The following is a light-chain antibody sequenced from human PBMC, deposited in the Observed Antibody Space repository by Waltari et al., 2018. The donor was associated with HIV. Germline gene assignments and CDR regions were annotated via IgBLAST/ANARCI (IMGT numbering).Light chain of an antibody. J-gene: IGKJ2*01. CDR3: QQYYSISSVT. Sequence: DIVMPQSPDSLVVSLGERATINCKSSQSVLYTSNNKNYLAWFQQKPGQPPKLLIYWASTRESGVPDRFTGSGSGTDFTLTISSLQAEDVAVYYCQQYYSISSVTFGQGTKLEIK. V-gene: IGKV4-1*01. CDR1: QSVLYTSNNKNY. CDR2: WAS.